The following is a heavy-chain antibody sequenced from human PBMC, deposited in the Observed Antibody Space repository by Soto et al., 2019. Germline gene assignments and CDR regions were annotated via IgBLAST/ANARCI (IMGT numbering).Heavy chain of an antibody. D-gene: IGHD3-10*01. CDR1: GYIFANYA. Sequence: ASVKVSCKASGYIFANYAMQWVRQAPGQGLEWMGYINPGNGNTKYSQKFQGRLTISRDTSANTVYMDLSSLTSKDTAIYYCARVVKNFSGSGDTCFDPWGQGTQVTVSS. J-gene: IGHJ5*02. V-gene: IGHV1-3*01. CDR3: ARVVKNFSGSGDTCFDP. CDR2: INPGNGNT.